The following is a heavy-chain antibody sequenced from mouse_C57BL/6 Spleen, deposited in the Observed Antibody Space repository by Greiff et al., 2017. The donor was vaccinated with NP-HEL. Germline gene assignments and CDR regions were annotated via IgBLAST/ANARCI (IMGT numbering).Heavy chain of an antibody. J-gene: IGHJ2*01. Sequence: EVKLMESGAELVKPGASVKMSCKASGYSFTDYNMNWVKQSNGKSLEWIGVINPNYGTTSYNQKFKGKATLTVDQSSSTAYMQLNSLTSEDSAVYYCARGERYFDYWGQGTTLTVSS. CDR3: ARGERYFDY. CDR1: GYSFTDYN. V-gene: IGHV1-39*01. CDR2: INPNYGTT.